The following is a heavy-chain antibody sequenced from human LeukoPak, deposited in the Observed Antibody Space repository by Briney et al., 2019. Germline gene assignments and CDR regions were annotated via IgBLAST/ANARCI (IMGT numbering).Heavy chain of an antibody. D-gene: IGHD6-19*01. CDR1: GGSISSGGYY. CDR2: IYYSGST. Sequence: SQTLSLTCTVSGGSISSGGYYWSWIRQHPGKGLEWIGYIYYSGSTYYNPSLKSRVTISVDTSKNQFSLKLSSVTAADTAVYYCAGDRVAGTNYYYGMDVWGQGTTVTVSS. V-gene: IGHV4-31*03. J-gene: IGHJ6*02. CDR3: AGDRVAGTNYYYGMDV.